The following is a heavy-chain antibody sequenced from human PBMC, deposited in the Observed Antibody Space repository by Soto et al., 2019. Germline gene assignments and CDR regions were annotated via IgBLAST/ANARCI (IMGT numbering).Heavy chain of an antibody. CDR2: IYHSGCT. CDR1: GGSISSDKW. V-gene: IGHV4-4*02. CDR3: ARHGGFSFDS. J-gene: IGHJ4*02. Sequence: QVQLQESGPGLVNPSGTLSLTCAVSGGSISSDKWWRWVRQPPGKGLEWIGEIYHSGCTHYKPSLTGCVTISVDKSKKVVSLELSSVTAADTAVYFCARHGGFSFDSWGQGTLVTVSS. D-gene: IGHD3-3*01.